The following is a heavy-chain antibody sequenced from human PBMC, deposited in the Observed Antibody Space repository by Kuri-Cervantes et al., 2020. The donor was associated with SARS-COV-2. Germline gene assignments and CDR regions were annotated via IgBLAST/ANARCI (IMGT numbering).Heavy chain of an antibody. D-gene: IGHD6-6*01. V-gene: IGHV3-23*01. CDR3: AKEVAARPGTPFDY. CDR1: GFSFSNYA. J-gene: IGHJ4*02. CDR2: ISGSGGST. Sequence: LSLTCATSGFSFSNYAMTWVRQAPGKGLEWVSAISGSGGSTYYADSVKGRFTISRDNSKNTLYLQMNSLRAEDTAVYYCAKEVAARPGTPFDYWGQGTLVTVSS.